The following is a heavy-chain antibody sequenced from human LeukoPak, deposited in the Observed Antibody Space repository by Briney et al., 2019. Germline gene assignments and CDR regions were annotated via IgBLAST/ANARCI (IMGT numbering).Heavy chain of an antibody. Sequence: GGSLRLSCAASGFTFSSYGMHWVRQAPGKGLEWVAVIWYDGSNKYYADSVKGRFTISRDNSKSTLYLQMNSLRAEDTAVYYCARDKYCSSTSCQDVWGQGTTVTVSS. D-gene: IGHD2-2*01. CDR2: IWYDGSNK. J-gene: IGHJ6*02. V-gene: IGHV3-33*01. CDR3: ARDKYCSSTSCQDV. CDR1: GFTFSSYG.